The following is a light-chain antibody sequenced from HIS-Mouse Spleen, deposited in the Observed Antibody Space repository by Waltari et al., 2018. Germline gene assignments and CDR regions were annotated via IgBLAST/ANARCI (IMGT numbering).Light chain of an antibody. CDR2: AAS. CDR3: QQLNSYPPT. Sequence: DIQLTQSPSFLSASEGDRVTITCRASQGISSYLAWYQQKPGKAPKLLIYAASTLQSGVPSRFSGSGSGTEFTLTISSLQPEDFATYYCQQLNSYPPTFGQGTKVEIK. CDR1: QGISSY. V-gene: IGKV1-9*01. J-gene: IGKJ1*01.